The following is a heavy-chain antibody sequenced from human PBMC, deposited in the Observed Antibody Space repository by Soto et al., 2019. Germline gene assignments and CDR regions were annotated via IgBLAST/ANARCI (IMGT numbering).Heavy chain of an antibody. V-gene: IGHV4-59*08. J-gene: IGHJ4*02. CDR2: IYYSGST. D-gene: IGHD3-9*01. CDR3: AGGNFDWLTGVDY. Sequence: QVQLQESGPGLVKPSETLSLTCTVSGGSISSYYWSWIRQPPGKGLEWIGYIYYSGSTNYNPSLKSRVTISVDTSKNQFSLKLSSVTAADTAVYYCAGGNFDWLTGVDYWGQGTLVTVSS. CDR1: GGSISSYY.